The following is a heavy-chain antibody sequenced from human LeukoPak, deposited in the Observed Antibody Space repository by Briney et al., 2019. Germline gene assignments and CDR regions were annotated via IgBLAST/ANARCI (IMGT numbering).Heavy chain of an antibody. D-gene: IGHD5-24*01. CDR2: FDPEDGET. CDR1: GYTFTELS. Sequence: ASVKVSCKVSGYTFTELSMHWVRQAPGKGLEWMGGFDPEDGETIYAQKFQGRVTMTEDTSTDTAYMELSSLRSEDTAVYYCATGFRRGRWLQSPFDYWGQGTLVTVSS. J-gene: IGHJ4*02. V-gene: IGHV1-24*01. CDR3: ATGFRRGRWLQSPFDY.